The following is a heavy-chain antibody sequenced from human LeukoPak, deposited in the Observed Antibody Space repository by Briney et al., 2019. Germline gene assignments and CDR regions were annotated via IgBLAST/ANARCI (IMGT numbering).Heavy chain of an antibody. V-gene: IGHV4-59*01. D-gene: IGHD6-19*01. CDR3: ARQTYSSGWSPFDH. J-gene: IGHJ4*02. CDR1: GGSISSYY. CDR2: IYYSGST. Sequence: SETLSLTCTVSGGSISSYYWSWIRQPPGKGLEWIGYIYYSGSTNYNPSLTSRVTISVDTSKNQFSLKLSSVTAADTAVYYCARQTYSSGWSPFDHWGQGTLVTVSS.